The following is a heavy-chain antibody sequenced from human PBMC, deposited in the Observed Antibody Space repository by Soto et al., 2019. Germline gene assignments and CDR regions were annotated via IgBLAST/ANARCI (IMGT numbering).Heavy chain of an antibody. J-gene: IGHJ4*02. V-gene: IGHV3-21*01. Sequence: EVQLVESGGDLVRPGGSLTLSCSGSGFDFASFTLTWVRQAPGQGLEWVASISSRSRYIYYAESVKGRFTISRGGSLSLQMNSLRPEDTALYYCARGPGGSGSPYYFDSWGRGTLVTVSS. CDR3: ARGPGGSGSPYYFDS. CDR2: ISSRSRYI. D-gene: IGHD3-10*01. CDR1: GFDFASFT.